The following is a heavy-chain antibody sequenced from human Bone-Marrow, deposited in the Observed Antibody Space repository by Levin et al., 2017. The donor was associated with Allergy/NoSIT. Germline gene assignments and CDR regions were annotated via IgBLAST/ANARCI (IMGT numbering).Heavy chain of an antibody. V-gene: IGHV1-69*01. J-gene: IGHJ4*02. CDR1: GASFGTYA. Sequence: PGESLKISCQASGASFGTYAITWLRQAPGQGLEWMGVSIPIFGTTNYARKFQGRVTITADESTSTAYMELNTLRSEDTAVYYCARNVGGEVTFFDYWGQGTLVTVSS. CDR3: ARNVGGEVTFFDY. D-gene: IGHD3-16*01. CDR2: SIPIFGTT.